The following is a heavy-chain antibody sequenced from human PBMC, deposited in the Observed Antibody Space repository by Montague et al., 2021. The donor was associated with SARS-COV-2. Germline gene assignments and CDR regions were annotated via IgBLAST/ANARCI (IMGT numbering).Heavy chain of an antibody. CDR1: GGSFGDDH. V-gene: IGHV4-34*01. CDR3: AGRDGYKQTMDY. D-gene: IGHD5-24*01. Sequence: SETLSLTCAVYGGSFGDDHWSWIRQPPGKGLEWIGDIKQSGRTNYNPSLKSRVTISVDTSKNQFSLKVTSVTAADTAVYYCAGRDGYKQTMDYWGQGTLVTVSS. J-gene: IGHJ4*02. CDR2: IKQSGRT.